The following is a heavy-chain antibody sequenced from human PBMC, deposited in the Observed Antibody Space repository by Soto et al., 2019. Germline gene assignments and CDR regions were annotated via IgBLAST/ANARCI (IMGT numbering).Heavy chain of an antibody. CDR1: GFTFNNAW. Sequence: GGSLRLSCAASGFTFNNAWMSWVRQAPGKGLEWVGRIKSTIDGGTTGYAAPVKGRFTISRDDSKNTLHLQMNSLKTEDTALYYCTTGPYTYGLDYWGQGTLVTVSS. J-gene: IGHJ4*02. D-gene: IGHD5-18*01. CDR2: IKSTIDGGTT. V-gene: IGHV3-15*01. CDR3: TTGPYTYGLDY.